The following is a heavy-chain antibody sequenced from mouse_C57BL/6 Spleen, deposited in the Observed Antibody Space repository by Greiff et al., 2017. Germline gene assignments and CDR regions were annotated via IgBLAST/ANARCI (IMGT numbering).Heavy chain of an antibody. CDR3: ARGDYYGSSDFFDY. V-gene: IGHV1-22*01. CDR2: INPNNGGT. D-gene: IGHD1-1*01. CDR1: GYTFTDYN. J-gene: IGHJ2*01. Sequence: EVQLQQSGPELVKPGASVKMSCKASGYTFTDYNMHWVKQSHGKSLEWIGYINPNNGGTSYNQKFKGKATLTVNKSSSTAYMELRSLTSEESAVYYCARGDYYGSSDFFDYWGQGTTLTVSA.